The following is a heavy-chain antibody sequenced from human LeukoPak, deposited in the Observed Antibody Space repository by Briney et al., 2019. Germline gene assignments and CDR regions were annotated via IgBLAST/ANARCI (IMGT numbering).Heavy chain of an antibody. CDR3: APHRRGDGSSWYQY. J-gene: IGHJ4*02. D-gene: IGHD6-13*01. CDR2: IIPILGIA. V-gene: IGHV1-69*04. CDR1: GYTFTSYG. Sequence: GASVKVSCKASGYTFTSYGISWVRQAPGQGLEWMGRIIPILGIANYAQKFQGRVTITADKSTSTAYMELSSLRSEDTAVYYCAPHRRGDGSSWYQYWGQGTLVTVSS.